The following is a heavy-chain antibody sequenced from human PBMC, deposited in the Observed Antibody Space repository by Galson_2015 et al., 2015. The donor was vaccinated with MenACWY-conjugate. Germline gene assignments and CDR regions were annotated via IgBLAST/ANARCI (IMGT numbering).Heavy chain of an antibody. CDR3: ARDLGFYCSHNDCYSPY. CDR1: GFTFNNYW. D-gene: IGHD2-15*01. CDR2: IKQDGSEK. J-gene: IGHJ4*02. Sequence: SLRLSCAASGFTFNNYWMSWVRQVPGKGPEWVANIKQDGSEKYYVDSVRGRFTISRDNAKSSLFLQMTSLRAEDTAVYYRARDLGFYCSHNDCYSPYWGQGTLVTVSS. V-gene: IGHV3-7*03.